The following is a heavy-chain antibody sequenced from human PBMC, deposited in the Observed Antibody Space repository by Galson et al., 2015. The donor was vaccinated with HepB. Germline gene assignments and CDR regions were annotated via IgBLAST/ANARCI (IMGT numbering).Heavy chain of an antibody. D-gene: IGHD2-8*01. CDR1: GFTLSSYT. CDR2: ISGNGGST. J-gene: IGHJ4*02. CDR3: AKQMVGSTNKYFDY. V-gene: IGHV3-23*01. Sequence: SLRLSCAASGFTLSSYTMSWVRQAPGKGLEWVSTISGNGGSTYYGDSVKGRFTVSRDNSKNTLYLQMNSLTVEDTAVYYCAKQMVGSTNKYFDYWGQGTLVTVSS.